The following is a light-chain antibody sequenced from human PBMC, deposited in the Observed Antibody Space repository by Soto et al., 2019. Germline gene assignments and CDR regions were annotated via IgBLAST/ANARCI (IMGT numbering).Light chain of an antibody. CDR3: SSYTSSSTFYV. CDR1: SSDDGGYNY. J-gene: IGLJ1*01. V-gene: IGLV2-14*01. CDR2: DVS. Sequence: QSALTQPASGSGSPGQSSNISCTGTSSDDGGYNYVSWYQQHPGKAPKLMIYDVSNRPSGVSNRFSGSKSGNTASLTISGLQAEDEADYYCSSYTSSSTFYVFGTGTKVTVL.